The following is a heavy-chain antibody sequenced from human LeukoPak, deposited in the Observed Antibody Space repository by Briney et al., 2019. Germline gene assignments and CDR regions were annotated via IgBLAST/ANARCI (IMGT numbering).Heavy chain of an antibody. D-gene: IGHD3-3*01. J-gene: IGHJ5*02. V-gene: IGHV3-53*01. Sequence: TGGSLRLSCAASGFTVSSHYMTWVRQAPGKGLEYVSIIYSDGNTHYADSVKGRFTLSRDNSKNTLYLQMNSLIAEDTAVYYCARDPYYAESGDPWGQGTLVTVSS. CDR3: ARDPYYAESGDP. CDR2: IYSDGNT. CDR1: GFTVSSHY.